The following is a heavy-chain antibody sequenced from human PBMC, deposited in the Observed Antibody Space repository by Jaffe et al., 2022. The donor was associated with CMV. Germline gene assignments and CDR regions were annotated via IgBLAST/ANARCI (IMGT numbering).Heavy chain of an antibody. J-gene: IGHJ4*02. D-gene: IGHD3-22*01. CDR2: ISGSGGST. Sequence: EVQLVESGGGLVQPGGSLRLSCAASGFTFSSYAMSWVRQAPGKGLEWVSAISGSGGSTYYADSVKGRFTISRDNSKNTLYLQMNSLRAEDTAVYYCAKHPNYYDSSGYLYYFDYWGQGTLVTVSS. CDR3: AKHPNYYDSSGYLYYFDY. V-gene: IGHV3-23*04. CDR1: GFTFSSYA.